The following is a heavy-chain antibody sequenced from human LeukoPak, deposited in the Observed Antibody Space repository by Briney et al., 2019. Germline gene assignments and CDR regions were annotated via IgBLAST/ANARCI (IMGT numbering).Heavy chain of an antibody. CDR1: GFTFSSYG. D-gene: IGHD3-22*01. V-gene: IGHV3-7*05. CDR2: IKQDGSEK. J-gene: IGHJ4*02. Sequence: GRSLRLSCAASGFTFSSYGMHWVRQAPGKGLEWVAYIKQDGSEKYYVDSVKGRFTISRDNAKNSLYLQMNSLRAEDTAVYYCARATNYYDSSGYLITGFDYWGQGTLVTVSS. CDR3: ARATNYYDSSGYLITGFDY.